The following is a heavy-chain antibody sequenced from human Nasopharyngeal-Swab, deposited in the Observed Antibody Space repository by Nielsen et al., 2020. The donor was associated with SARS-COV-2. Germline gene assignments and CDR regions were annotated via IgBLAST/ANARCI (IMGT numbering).Heavy chain of an antibody. CDR3: TRGKRKYSSSWYTDY. J-gene: IGHJ4*02. CDR2: IRSKAYGGTT. Sequence: WIRQPPGKGLEWVGFIRSKAYGGTTEYAASVKGRFTISRDDSKSIAYLQMNNLKTEDTAVEEGTRGKRKYSSSWYTDYWGQGTLVTVSS. V-gene: IGHV3-49*02. D-gene: IGHD6-13*01.